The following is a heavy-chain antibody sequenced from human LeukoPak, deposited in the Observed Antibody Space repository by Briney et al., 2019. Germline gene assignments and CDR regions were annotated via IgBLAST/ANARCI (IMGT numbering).Heavy chain of an antibody. V-gene: IGHV3-33*08. Sequence: GGSLRLSCAASGFTFSNYGMHWVRQAPGKGLEWVAVIWYDGSNKYYADSVKGRFTISRDNSKSTLYLQMNSLRAEDTAVYYCARDRSCSTTSCYGGFDYWGQGTLVTASS. D-gene: IGHD2-2*01. CDR2: IWYDGSNK. CDR1: GFTFSNYG. CDR3: ARDRSCSTTSCYGGFDY. J-gene: IGHJ4*02.